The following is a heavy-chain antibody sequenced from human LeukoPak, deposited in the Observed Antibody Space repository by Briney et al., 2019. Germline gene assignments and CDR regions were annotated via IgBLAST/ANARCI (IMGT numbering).Heavy chain of an antibody. D-gene: IGHD2-15*01. CDR1: GFTFSSYA. CDR3: AKSTLGYCSGGSCDFDY. CDR2: ISGSGGST. Sequence: GGSLRLSCAASGFTFSSYAMSWVRQAPGKGLEWVSAISGSGGSTYYADSVKGRFTISRDNSKNTLYLQMNSLRAEDTAVYYCAKSTLGYCSGGSCDFDYWGQGTLATVSS. V-gene: IGHV3-23*01. J-gene: IGHJ4*02.